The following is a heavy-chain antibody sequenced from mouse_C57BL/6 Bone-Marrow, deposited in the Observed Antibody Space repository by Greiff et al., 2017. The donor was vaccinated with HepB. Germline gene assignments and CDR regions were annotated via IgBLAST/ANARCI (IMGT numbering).Heavy chain of an antibody. J-gene: IGHJ3*01. CDR3: ARDLGYGSSSWFAY. CDR2: ISDGGSYT. CDR1: GFTFSSYA. Sequence: EVQGVESGGGLVKPGGSLKLSCAASGFTFSSYAMSWVRQTPEKRLEWVATISDGGSYTYYPDNVKGRFTISRDNAKNNLYLQMSHLKSEDTAMYYCARDLGYGSSSWFAYWGQGTLVTVSA. V-gene: IGHV5-4*01. D-gene: IGHD1-1*01.